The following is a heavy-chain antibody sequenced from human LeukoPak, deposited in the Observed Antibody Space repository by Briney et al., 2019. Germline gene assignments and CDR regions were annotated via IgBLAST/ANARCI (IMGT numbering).Heavy chain of an antibody. CDR1: GYTFTTYG. D-gene: IGHD1-26*01. V-gene: IGHV1-18*01. CDR2: ISTYDGNT. Sequence: GASVKVSCKASGYTFTTYGINWVRQAPGQGLEWMGWISTYDGNTIYAQKLRGRVTMIRDTSTSTVYMELRSLRSDDTAIYYCARDQPRRGPGNHDYWGQGTLVTASS. J-gene: IGHJ4*02. CDR3: ARDQPRRGPGNHDY.